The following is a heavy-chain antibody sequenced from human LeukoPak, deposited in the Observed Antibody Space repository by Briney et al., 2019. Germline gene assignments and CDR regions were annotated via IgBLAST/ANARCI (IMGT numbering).Heavy chain of an antibody. CDR1: GFTFSSYA. CDR3: ARRSNPPGRIDH. D-gene: IGHD1-14*01. Sequence: GGSLRLSCAASGFTFSSYAMSWVRQAPGKGLEWVSAISSNTGRTYYADSVKGRFTISRDNSKNTMYLQMNSLKGEDTAVYYCARRSNPPGRIDHWGQGTLVTVSS. J-gene: IGHJ4*02. CDR2: ISSNTGRT. V-gene: IGHV3-23*01.